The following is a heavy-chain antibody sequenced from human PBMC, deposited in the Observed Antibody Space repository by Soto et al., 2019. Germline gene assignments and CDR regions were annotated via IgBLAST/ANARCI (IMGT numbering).Heavy chain of an antibody. D-gene: IGHD3-10*01. Sequence: PSETLSLTCSVSGAAINNFAYYWCWIRQPPGKGLEWIGTVYHNENTYYNPSLRSRVAISVDTAKNQFSLNLRSVTAADTAVYFCARRERYYGSPGWFDPWGQGTLVTVSS. CDR1: GAAINNFAYY. V-gene: IGHV4-39*01. CDR3: ARRERYYGSPGWFDP. CDR2: VYHNENT. J-gene: IGHJ5*01.